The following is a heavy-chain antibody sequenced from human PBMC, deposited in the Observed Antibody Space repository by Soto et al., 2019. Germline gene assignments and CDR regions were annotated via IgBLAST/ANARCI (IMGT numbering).Heavy chain of an antibody. Sequence: QVQLVESGGGVVQPGGSLRLSCAASGFSFSNFPMHWFRQAPGKGLEWVAVMSFDGITTYYADSVKGRFTVSRDNSQNTLYLRVNSLRDEDTAVYLCAREGPDAFRSSWHFDYWGQGTLVTVSS. CDR1: GFSFSNFP. CDR3: AREGPDAFRSSWHFDY. J-gene: IGHJ4*02. V-gene: IGHV3-30-3*01. D-gene: IGHD3-3*01. CDR2: MSFDGITT.